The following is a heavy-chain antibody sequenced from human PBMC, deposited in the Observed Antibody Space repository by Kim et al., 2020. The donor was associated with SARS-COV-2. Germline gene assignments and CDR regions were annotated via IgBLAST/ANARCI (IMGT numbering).Heavy chain of an antibody. V-gene: IGHV3-7*01. J-gene: IGHJ4*02. Sequence: KKHVESMKGRFTSARGNAKNALYLQMNSRRVEDTAVYYCARGGYSNFDFWGQGTLVTVSS. CDR3: ARGGYSNFDF. D-gene: IGHD2-21*01. CDR2: K.